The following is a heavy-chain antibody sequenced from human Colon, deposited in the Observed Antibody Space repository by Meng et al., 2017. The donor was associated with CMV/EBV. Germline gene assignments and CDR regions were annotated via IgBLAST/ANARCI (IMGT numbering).Heavy chain of an antibody. CDR1: GFTFSSYS. CDR3: AREAGGWLMPDY. V-gene: IGHV3-21*01. D-gene: IGHD6-19*01. CDR2: ISSSSSYI. Sequence: GESLKISCAASGFTFSSYSMNWVRQAPGEGLEWVSSISSSSSYIYYADSVKGRFTISRDNAKNSLYLQMHSLRAEDTAVYYCAREAGGWLMPDYWGQGTLVTVSS. J-gene: IGHJ4*02.